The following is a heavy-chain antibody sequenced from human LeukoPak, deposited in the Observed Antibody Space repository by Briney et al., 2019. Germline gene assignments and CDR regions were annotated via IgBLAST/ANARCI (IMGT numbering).Heavy chain of an antibody. Sequence: PSETLSLTCTVSGGSISSSSYYWGWIRQPPGKGLEWIGSLYYSGSTYYNPSLKSRVTISVDTSKNQFSLKLSSVTAADTAVYYCARQWFGESYFDYWGQGTLVTVSS. V-gene: IGHV4-39*01. J-gene: IGHJ4*02. CDR1: GGSISSSSYY. D-gene: IGHD3-10*01. CDR3: ARQWFGESYFDY. CDR2: LYYSGST.